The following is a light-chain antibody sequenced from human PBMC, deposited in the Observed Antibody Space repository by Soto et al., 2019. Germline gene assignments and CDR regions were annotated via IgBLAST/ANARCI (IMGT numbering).Light chain of an antibody. CDR3: SSYAGSDNHVV. CDR2: EVS. CDR1: SSDVGGYNY. V-gene: IGLV2-8*01. Sequence: QSVLTQPPSASGSPGRSVTISCTGTSSDVGGYNYVSWYQQHPGKAPKLMIYEVSKRPSGVPDRFSGSKSGNTASLTVSGLQAEDEADYFCSSYAGSDNHVVFGGGTKVTVL. J-gene: IGLJ2*01.